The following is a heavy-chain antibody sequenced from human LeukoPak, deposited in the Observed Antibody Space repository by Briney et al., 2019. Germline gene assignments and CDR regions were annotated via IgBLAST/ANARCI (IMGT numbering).Heavy chain of an antibody. V-gene: IGHV1-46*01. D-gene: IGHD3-10*01. CDR3: ARDPLAYDGSGSPFDY. J-gene: IGHJ4*02. CDR2: INPSGGST. Sequence: GASVKVSCKASGYTFTSYYMHWVRQAPGQGLEWMGIINPSGGSTSYAQKFQGRVTMTRDTSTSTVYMELSSLRSEDTAVYYCARDPLAYDGSGSPFDYWGQGTLVTVSS. CDR1: GYTFTSYY.